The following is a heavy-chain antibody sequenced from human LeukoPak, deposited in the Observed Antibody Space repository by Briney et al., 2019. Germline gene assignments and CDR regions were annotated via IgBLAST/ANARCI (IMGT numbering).Heavy chain of an antibody. J-gene: IGHJ4*02. CDR1: GDTFTRYD. CDR3: ARGAYSSSWYVWFNY. CDR2: MNPNSGNT. Sequence: PLASVSVSCKASGDTFTRYDINWVRQAPGQGREWMGWMNPNSGNTGYAQKFQGRVTMTRNTSRSTAYMELSSLRSEDTAVYYCARGAYSSSWYVWFNYWGQGTLVTVSS. D-gene: IGHD6-13*01. V-gene: IGHV1-8*01.